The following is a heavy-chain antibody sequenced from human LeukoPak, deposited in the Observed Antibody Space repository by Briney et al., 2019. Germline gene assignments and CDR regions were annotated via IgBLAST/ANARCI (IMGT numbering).Heavy chain of an antibody. CDR1: EFSVGSNY. V-gene: IGHV3-66*01. CDR2: IYSGGST. D-gene: IGHD4-17*01. J-gene: IGHJ6*03. CDR3: AKSRSYYYYYYMDV. Sequence: GSLRLSCAASEFSVGSNYMTWVRQAPGKGLEWVSLIYSGGSTYYADSVKGRFTISRDNSKNTLYLQMNSLRAEDTAVYYCAKSRSYYYYYYMDVWGKGTTVTVSS.